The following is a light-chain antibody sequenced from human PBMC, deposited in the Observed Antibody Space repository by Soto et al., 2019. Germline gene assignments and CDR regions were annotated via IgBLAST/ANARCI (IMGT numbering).Light chain of an antibody. CDR3: SSYTSTSTLYV. V-gene: IGLV2-14*01. J-gene: IGLJ1*01. CDR2: EVT. Sequence: QSVLTQPASVSGSPGQSITISFIGTSSDIGAYNYVSWYQQHPGKVPKLMIYEVTNRPSGLSNRFSGSKSGDTASLTISGLQAEDEADYFCSSYTSTSTLYVFGTGTKVTVL. CDR1: SSDIGAYNY.